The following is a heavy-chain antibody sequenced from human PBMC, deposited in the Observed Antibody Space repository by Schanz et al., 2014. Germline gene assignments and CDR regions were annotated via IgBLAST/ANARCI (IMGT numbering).Heavy chain of an antibody. J-gene: IGHJ4*02. CDR1: GFTFSSYG. V-gene: IGHV3-NL1*01. D-gene: IGHD2-15*01. CDR2: ISHSGGSK. CDR3: ARDRGYCSGGSCLTFDY. Sequence: QVQLVESGGGVVQFGRSLRLSCVASGFTFSSYGMHWVRQAPGKGLEWVSSISHSGGSKYYADSVKGRFTISRDNSRNTLYLQMNSLRAEDTAVYYCARDRGYCSGGSCLTFDYWGQGTLVTVSS.